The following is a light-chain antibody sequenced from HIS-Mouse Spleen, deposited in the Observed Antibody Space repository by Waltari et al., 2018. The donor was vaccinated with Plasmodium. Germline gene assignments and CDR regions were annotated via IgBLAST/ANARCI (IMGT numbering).Light chain of an antibody. V-gene: IGLV2-11*01. CDR2: YVS. Sequence: QSALTQPRSVSGSPGQSVTISCTGTSSDVGGYNYVSWYQQHPGKAPKLMLYYVSKRPPGVPDRFSGSKSGNTASLTISGLQAEDEADYYCCSYAGSYTWVFGGGTKLTVL. J-gene: IGLJ3*02. CDR1: SSDVGGYNY. CDR3: CSYAGSYTWV.